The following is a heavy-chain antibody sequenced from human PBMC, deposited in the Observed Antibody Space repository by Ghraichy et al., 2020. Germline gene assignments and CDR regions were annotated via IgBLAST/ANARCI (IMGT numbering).Heavy chain of an antibody. CDR1: AFTFSGYW. D-gene: IGHD2-15*01. CDR3: ATIATRGSTTHYFES. CDR2: IKKDGSEK. V-gene: IGHV3-7*01. Sequence: LTCAGSAFTFSGYWMSWVRQAPGKGLEWVANIKKDGSEKYYVDSVKGRFTISRDNAKNSLYLQMNSLRAEDTAVYFCATIATRGSTTHYFESWGQGTPVTVSS. J-gene: IGHJ4*02.